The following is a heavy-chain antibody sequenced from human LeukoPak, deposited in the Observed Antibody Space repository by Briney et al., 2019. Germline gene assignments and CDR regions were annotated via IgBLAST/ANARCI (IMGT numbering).Heavy chain of an antibody. CDR1: GGSFSPYY. D-gene: IGHD5-24*01. V-gene: IGHV4-34*01. CDR2: IDHRGDT. CDR3: ARGATISETGYFDF. Sequence: SETLSLTCAVYGGSFSPYYWSWIRQSPGKGLEWIAEIDHRGDTNYNPSVKSRVTISIDTSKNQFSLNMRSLSAADTAVYYCARGATISETGYFDFWGQVTLVTVSS. J-gene: IGHJ4*03.